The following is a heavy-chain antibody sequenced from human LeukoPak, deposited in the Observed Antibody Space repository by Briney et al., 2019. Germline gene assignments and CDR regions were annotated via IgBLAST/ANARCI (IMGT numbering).Heavy chain of an antibody. J-gene: IGHJ5*02. V-gene: IGHV1-2*02. CDR2: INPNSGGT. CDR3: ARARQIGTTRWFDP. Sequence: ASVTVSCKASGYTFTGYYMHWVRQAPGQGLEWMGWINPNSGGTNYAQKFQGRVTMTRDTSISTAYMELSRLRSDDTAVYYCARARQIGTTRWFDPWGQGTLVTVSS. CDR1: GYTFTGYY. D-gene: IGHD1-1*01.